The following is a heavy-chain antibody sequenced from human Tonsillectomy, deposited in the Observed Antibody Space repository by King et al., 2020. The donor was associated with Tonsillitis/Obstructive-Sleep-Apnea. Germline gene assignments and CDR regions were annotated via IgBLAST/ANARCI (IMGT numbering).Heavy chain of an antibody. D-gene: IGHD3-3*01. Sequence: VQLVESGGGLVQPGGSLRLSCAASGFTFSSYSMNWVRQAPGKGLEWVSYISSSSSTIYYADSVKGRFTISRDNAKNSLYLQMNSLRDEDTAVYYCARDPGYDLWSGYYFDYWGQGTLVTVSS. CDR1: GFTFSSYS. CDR2: ISSSSSTI. CDR3: ARDPGYDLWSGYYFDY. V-gene: IGHV3-48*02. J-gene: IGHJ4*02.